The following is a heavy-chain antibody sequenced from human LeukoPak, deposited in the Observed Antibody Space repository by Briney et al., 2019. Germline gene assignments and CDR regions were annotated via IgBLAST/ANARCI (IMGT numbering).Heavy chain of an antibody. CDR3: ARGGVDGYDEKWYYFDY. D-gene: IGHD5-12*01. Sequence: ASVKVSCKASGYTFTGYYMHWVRQAPGQGLEWMGWINPNSGGTNYAQKFQGRVTMTRDTSISTAYMELSRLRSDDTAVYYCARGGVDGYDEKWYYFDYWGQGTLVTVSS. V-gene: IGHV1-2*02. J-gene: IGHJ4*02. CDR1: GYTFTGYY. CDR2: INPNSGGT.